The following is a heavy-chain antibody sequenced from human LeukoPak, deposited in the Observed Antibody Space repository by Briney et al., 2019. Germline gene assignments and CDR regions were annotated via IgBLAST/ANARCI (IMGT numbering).Heavy chain of an antibody. CDR2: IKQDGSEK. V-gene: IGHV3-7*01. CDR1: GFTFSSYW. J-gene: IGHJ1*01. Sequence: GGSLRLSCAASGFTFSSYWMSWVRQAPGKGLEWVANIKQDGSEKYYVDSVKGRFTISRDNAKNSLYLQMNSLRAEDTAVYYCAGYLRYYGSGSSPQWGQGTLVTVSS. CDR3: AGYLRYYGSGSSPQ. D-gene: IGHD3-10*01.